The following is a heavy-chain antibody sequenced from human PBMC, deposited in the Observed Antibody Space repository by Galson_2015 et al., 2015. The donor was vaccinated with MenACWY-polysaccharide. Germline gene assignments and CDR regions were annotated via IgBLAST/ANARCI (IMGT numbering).Heavy chain of an antibody. J-gene: IGHJ6*02. CDR1: GFTFSTYA. CDR3: ARAYCDRTTCYGMDV. Sequence: SLRLSCAASGFTFSTYAIHWVRQAPGKGLEWVAVISYDGSNKYFADSVMGRFTISRDNSRNTLYLQMNSLTLEDTAVYYCARAYCDRTTCYGMDVWGQGTTVTASS. V-gene: IGHV3-30-3*01. CDR2: ISYDGSNK. D-gene: IGHD2-2*01.